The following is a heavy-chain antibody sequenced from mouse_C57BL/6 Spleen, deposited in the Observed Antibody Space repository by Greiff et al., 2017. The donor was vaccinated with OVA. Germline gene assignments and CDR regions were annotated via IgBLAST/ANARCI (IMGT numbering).Heavy chain of an antibody. V-gene: IGHV5-17*01. D-gene: IGHD2-5*01. CDR3: ASNSNHWFAY. CDR1: GFTFSDYG. CDR2: ISSGSSTI. J-gene: IGHJ3*01. Sequence: EVKVEESGGGLVKPGGSLKLSCAASGFTFSDYGMHWVRQAPEKGLEWVAYISSGSSTIYYADTVKGRFTISRDNAKNTLFLQMTSLRSEDTAMYYCASNSNHWFAYWGQGTLVTVSA.